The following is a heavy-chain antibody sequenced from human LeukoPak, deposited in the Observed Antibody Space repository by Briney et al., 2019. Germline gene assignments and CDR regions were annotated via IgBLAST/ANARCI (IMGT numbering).Heavy chain of an antibody. CDR1: GGPISSYY. CDR3: ARTKYGDYADY. V-gene: IGHV4-59*01. CDR2: IYYSGST. J-gene: IGHJ4*02. D-gene: IGHD4-17*01. Sequence: PSETLSLTCTVSGGPISSYYWSWIRQPPGKGLEWIGYIYYSGSTNYNPSLKSRVTISVDTSKNQFSLKLGSVTAADTAVYYCARTKYGDYADYWGQGTLVTVSS.